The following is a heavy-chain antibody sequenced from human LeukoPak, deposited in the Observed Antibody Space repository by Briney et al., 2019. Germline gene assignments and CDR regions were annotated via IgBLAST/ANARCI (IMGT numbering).Heavy chain of an antibody. V-gene: IGHV1-18*04. CDR1: GYTFTIYG. J-gene: IGHJ2*01. CDR2: IRDYNGNT. D-gene: IGHD3-9*01. Sequence: ASVKVSFKDSGYTFTIYGISWVRQGPGQGREWLGWIRDYNGNTNYEQKFQGRVTMTTDTSTSTAYMELRSLRSDDTAVYYCARWDTHYDILTGYRYWYFDLWGRGSLVTVSS. CDR3: ARWDTHYDILTGYRYWYFDL.